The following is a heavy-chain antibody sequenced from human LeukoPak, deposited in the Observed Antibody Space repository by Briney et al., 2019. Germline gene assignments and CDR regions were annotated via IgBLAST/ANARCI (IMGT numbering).Heavy chain of an antibody. V-gene: IGHV1-3*01. J-gene: IGHJ5*02. CDR2: INAGNGNT. D-gene: IGHD3-3*01. CDR3: ARDGGYDFWSGYQNWFDP. Sequence: GASVKVSCKASGYTFTSYAMHWVRQAPGQGLEWMGWINAGNGNTKYSQKFQGRVTITRDTSASTAYMELSSLRSEDTAVYYCARDGGYDFWSGYQNWFDPWGQGTLVTVSS. CDR1: GYTFTSYA.